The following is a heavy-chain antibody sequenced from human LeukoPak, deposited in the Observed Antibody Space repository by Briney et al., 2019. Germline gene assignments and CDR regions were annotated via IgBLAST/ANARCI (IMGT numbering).Heavy chain of an antibody. CDR1: GYTFTGYY. Sequence: ASVKVSCKASGYTFTGYYMHWVRQAPGQGLEWMGWINPNSGGTNYAQKFQGRVTMTRDTSISTAYMELSRLRSDDTAVYYCARSPRRGQKWPIQYFDYWGQGTLVTVSS. CDR3: ARSPRRGQKWPIQYFDY. D-gene: IGHD5-12*01. V-gene: IGHV1-2*02. J-gene: IGHJ4*02. CDR2: INPNSGGT.